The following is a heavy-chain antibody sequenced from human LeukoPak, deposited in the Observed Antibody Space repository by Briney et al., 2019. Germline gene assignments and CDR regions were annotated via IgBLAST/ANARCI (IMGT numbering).Heavy chain of an antibody. CDR3: AKDGVSAMEL. CDR1: GFTFSSYG. CDR2: ISYDGSNK. V-gene: IGHV3-30*18. D-gene: IGHD5-18*01. J-gene: IGHJ4*02. Sequence: GRSLRLSCAASGFTFSSYGMHWVRQAPGKGLEWVAVISYDGSNKYYADSVKGRFAIPRDNSKNTLYLQMNSLRAEDTAVYYCAKDGVSAMELWGQGTLVTVSS.